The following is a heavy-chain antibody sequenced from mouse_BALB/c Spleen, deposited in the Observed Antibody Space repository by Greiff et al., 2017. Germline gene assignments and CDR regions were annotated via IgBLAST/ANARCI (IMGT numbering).Heavy chain of an antibody. V-gene: IGHV1-87*01. CDR2: IYPGDGDT. D-gene: IGHD2-4*01. Sequence: VQLQQPGAELVKPGASVKLSCKASGYTFTSYWMHWVKQRPGQGLEWIGAIYPGDGDTRYTQKFKGKATLTADKSSSTAYMQLSSLASEDSAVYYCARRKDDYYYFDYWGQGTTLTVSS. CDR3: ARRKDDYYYFDY. CDR1: GYTFTSYW. J-gene: IGHJ2*01.